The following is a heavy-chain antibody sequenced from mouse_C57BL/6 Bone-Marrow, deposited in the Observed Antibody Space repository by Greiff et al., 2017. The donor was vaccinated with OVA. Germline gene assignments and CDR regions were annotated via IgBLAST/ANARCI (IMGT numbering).Heavy chain of an antibody. CDR3: TRDDDYDVRRGFDY. J-gene: IGHJ2*01. CDR2: ISSGGDYI. V-gene: IGHV5-9-1*02. Sequence: EVKLVESGEGLVKPGGSLKLSCAASGFTFSSYAMSWVRQTPEKRLEWVAYISSGGDYIYYADTVKGRFTISRDNARNTLYLQMSSLKSEDTDMYYCTRDDDYDVRRGFDYWGQGTTLTVSS. D-gene: IGHD2-4*01. CDR1: GFTFSSYA.